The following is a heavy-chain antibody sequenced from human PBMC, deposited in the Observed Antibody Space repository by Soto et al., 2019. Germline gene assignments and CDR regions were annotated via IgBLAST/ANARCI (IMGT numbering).Heavy chain of an antibody. CDR3: AKWTGRYCSGGRCYLDDPFDY. CDR2: ISGSAAST. D-gene: IGHD2-15*01. CDR1: GFTFSTYA. Sequence: EVHLLESGGDLVQPGGSLRLSCAAPGFTFSTYAMSWVRQAPGKGWDWVSGISGSAASTFYADSVKGRFTISRDNSKNTLYLQMNSLRAEDTAVYYCAKWTGRYCSGGRCYLDDPFDYWGQGTLVTVSS. V-gene: IGHV3-23*01. J-gene: IGHJ4*02.